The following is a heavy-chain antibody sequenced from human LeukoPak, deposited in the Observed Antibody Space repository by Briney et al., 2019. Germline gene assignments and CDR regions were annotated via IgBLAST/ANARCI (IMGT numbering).Heavy chain of an antibody. Sequence: GGSLRLSCAASGFTFSSYSMNWVRQAPGKGLEWVSSITSSSSYIYYADSVKGRFTISRDNSKNTLYLQMNSLRAEDTAVYYCARVTAMVNDAFDIWGQGTMVTVSS. CDR2: ITSSSSYI. D-gene: IGHD5-18*01. J-gene: IGHJ3*02. CDR3: ARVTAMVNDAFDI. CDR1: GFTFSSYS. V-gene: IGHV3-21*01.